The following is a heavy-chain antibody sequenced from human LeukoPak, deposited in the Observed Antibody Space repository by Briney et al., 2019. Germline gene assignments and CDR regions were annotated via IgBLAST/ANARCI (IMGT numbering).Heavy chain of an antibody. CDR1: GFTFSRYG. CDR2: MTYGGSNK. Sequence: GRSLRLSCAASGFTFSRYGMHWVRQAPGKGLEWVAVMTYGGSNKNYADYVKGRFTISRDNSKNTLYLKMNSLRPEDAAVYYYAKERATETRRLDYWGQGTLVTVSS. J-gene: IGHJ4*02. CDR3: AKERATETRRLDY. V-gene: IGHV3-30*18.